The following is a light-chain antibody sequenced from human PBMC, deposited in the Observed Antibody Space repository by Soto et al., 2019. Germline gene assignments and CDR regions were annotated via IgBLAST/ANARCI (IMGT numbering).Light chain of an antibody. Sequence: QSVLTQPPSVSAAPGQKVTISCSGSSSNIGGNSVSWYQQLPGTAPKLLIYDDNKRPSGISDRCSGSKSGTSATLGITGFQTGDEADYYCGSWDSSLSAYVFGTGTKVTVL. CDR1: SSNIGGNS. CDR3: GSWDSSLSAYV. J-gene: IGLJ1*01. V-gene: IGLV1-51*01. CDR2: DDN.